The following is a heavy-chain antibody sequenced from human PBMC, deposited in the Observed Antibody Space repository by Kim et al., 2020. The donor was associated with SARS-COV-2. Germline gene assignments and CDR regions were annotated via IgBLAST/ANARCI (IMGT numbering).Heavy chain of an antibody. D-gene: IGHD6-19*01. CDR1: GGSFSGYY. CDR2: INHSGST. V-gene: IGHV4-34*01. CDR3: ARSLHIAVAGAFDY. Sequence: SETLSLTCAVYGGSFSGYYWSWIRQPPGKGLEWIGEINHSGSTNYNPSLKSRVTISVDTSKNQFSLKLSSVTAADTAVYYCARSLHIAVAGAFDYWGQGTLVTVSS. J-gene: IGHJ4*02.